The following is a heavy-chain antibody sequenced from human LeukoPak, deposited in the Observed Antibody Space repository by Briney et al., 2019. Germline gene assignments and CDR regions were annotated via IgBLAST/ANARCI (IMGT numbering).Heavy chain of an antibody. D-gene: IGHD6-19*01. Sequence: PGGSLRLSCAASGFTFSSYGMHWVRQAPGKGLEWVAVIWYDGSNKYYADSVKGRFTISRDNSKNTLYLQMNSLRAEDTAVYYCARGLSSGWYGTMGDYWGQGTRVTVSS. V-gene: IGHV3-33*01. CDR2: IWYDGSNK. J-gene: IGHJ4*02. CDR3: ARGLSSGWYGTMGDY. CDR1: GFTFSSYG.